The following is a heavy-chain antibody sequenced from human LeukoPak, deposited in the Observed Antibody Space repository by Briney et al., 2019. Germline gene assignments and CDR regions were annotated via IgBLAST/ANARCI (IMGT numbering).Heavy chain of an antibody. Sequence: SETLSLTCAVYGGSFSGYYWSWIRQPPGKGLEWIGEINHSGSTNYNPSLKSRVTISVDTSKNQFSLKVSSVTAADTAVYYCARSSCSSTSCLYHFDSWGQGTLVTVSS. V-gene: IGHV4-34*01. CDR3: ARSSCSSTSCLYHFDS. J-gene: IGHJ4*02. CDR1: GGSFSGYY. D-gene: IGHD2-2*01. CDR2: INHSGST.